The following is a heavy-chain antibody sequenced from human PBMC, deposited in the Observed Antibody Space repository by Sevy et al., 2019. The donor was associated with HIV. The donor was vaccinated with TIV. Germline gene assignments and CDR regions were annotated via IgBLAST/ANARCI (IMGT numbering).Heavy chain of an antibody. J-gene: IGHJ4*02. Sequence: GGSLRLSCAASGFTFSDYYMSWIRQAPGKGLEWVSYISSSSSDTKHADSVKGRFTISRDNAKNSLYLQMNSLRAEDPAVYYCARDRGYCRGGSCYSSRYFDYWGQGTLVTVSS. D-gene: IGHD2-15*01. CDR2: ISSSSSDT. CDR3: ARDRGYCRGGSCYSSRYFDY. V-gene: IGHV3-11*06. CDR1: GFTFSDYY.